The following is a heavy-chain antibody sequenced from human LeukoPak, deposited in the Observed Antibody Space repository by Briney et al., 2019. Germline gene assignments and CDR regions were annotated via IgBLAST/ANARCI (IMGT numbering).Heavy chain of an antibody. CDR2: IKQDGSEK. CDR3: ARIAVAGNEAFDY. CDR1: GFTFSNYW. V-gene: IGHV3-7*03. Sequence: GGSLRLSCAASGFTFSNYWMSWVLQAPGKGLEWVANIKQDGSEKYYVDSVKGRFTISRDNAKNSVYVQMNSLRAEDTAVYYCARIAVAGNEAFDYWGQGTLVTVSS. J-gene: IGHJ4*02. D-gene: IGHD6-19*01.